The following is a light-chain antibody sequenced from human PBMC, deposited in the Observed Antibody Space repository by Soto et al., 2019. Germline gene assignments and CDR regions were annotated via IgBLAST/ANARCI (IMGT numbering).Light chain of an antibody. CDR2: TNS. J-gene: IGLJ1*01. CDR3: VAWDHSLNVFV. CDR1: SSNIGSNY. Sequence: QAVVTQPPSASGTPGQRVTISCSGSSSNIGSNYVSWYQQLPQTAPKLLIYTNSQRPSGVPDRFSGSKSGTSASLAISGLRSGDEADYYCVAWDHSLNVFVFGTGTKLTVL. V-gene: IGLV1-47*02.